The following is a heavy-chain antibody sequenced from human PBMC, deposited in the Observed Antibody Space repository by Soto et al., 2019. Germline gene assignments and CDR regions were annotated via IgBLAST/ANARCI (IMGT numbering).Heavy chain of an antibody. CDR1: GYSFDAYI. V-gene: IGHV3-48*01. CDR2: INPRGLTK. CDR3: ATWYCSHYFGLDV. Sequence: VQLVESGGALVQPGGSLRLSCAASGYSFDAYIMNWVRQTPGKGLEWVSSINPRGLTKFYADSVRGRITISRDDASSPLFLQMNSLRAEDTAVYYCATWYCSHYFGLDVWGQGTTVTVSS. J-gene: IGHJ6*02. D-gene: IGHD6-13*01.